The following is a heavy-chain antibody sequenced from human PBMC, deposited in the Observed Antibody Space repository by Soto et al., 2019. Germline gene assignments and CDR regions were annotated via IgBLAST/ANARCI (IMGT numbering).Heavy chain of an antibody. CDR1: GFTFSDYA. CDR3: ANVPIWCGSSRCYTEGFDY. Sequence: EVQLLQHGGGLVQPGGSLRLTCAASGFTFSDYAMSWVRQAPGKGLEWASTVSASASNTHYADSVKGRFTISRDNTKNTLFLQMDSLRAEDTALYSCANVPIWCGSSRCYTEGFDYWGQGTLVIVSS. D-gene: IGHD2-2*01. V-gene: IGHV3-23*01. J-gene: IGHJ4*02. CDR2: VSASASNT.